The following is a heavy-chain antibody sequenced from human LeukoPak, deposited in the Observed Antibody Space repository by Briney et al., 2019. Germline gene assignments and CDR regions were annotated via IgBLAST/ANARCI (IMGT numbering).Heavy chain of an antibody. CDR3: ARAAAGTPGYYYYYYMDV. Sequence: PGGSLRLSCAASGFTFSSYEMNWVRQAPGKGLEWVSYISSSGHTIYYAESVKGRFTISRDNAKNSLYLQMNSLRAEDTAVYYCARAAAGTPGYYYYYYMDVWGKGTTVTVSS. D-gene: IGHD6-13*01. CDR2: ISSSGHTI. V-gene: IGHV3-48*03. J-gene: IGHJ6*03. CDR1: GFTFSSYE.